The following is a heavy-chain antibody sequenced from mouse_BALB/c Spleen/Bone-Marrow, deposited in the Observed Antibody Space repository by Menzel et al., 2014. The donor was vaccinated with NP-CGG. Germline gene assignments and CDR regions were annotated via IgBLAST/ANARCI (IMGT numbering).Heavy chain of an antibody. CDR3: SRGYYGSTYYYAMDY. V-gene: IGHV1S81*02. D-gene: IGHD1-1*01. J-gene: IGHJ4*01. CDR1: GYTFISYY. Sequence: QVQLQQSGAERVKPGASVKLSCKASGYTFISYYMFWVKQRPGQGLEWIGEINPSNVDTNFNEKFKSKATLTVDKSSNTAYMQLSSLTSEDSAVYYCSRGYYGSTYYYAMDYWGQGTSVTVSS. CDR2: INPSNVDT.